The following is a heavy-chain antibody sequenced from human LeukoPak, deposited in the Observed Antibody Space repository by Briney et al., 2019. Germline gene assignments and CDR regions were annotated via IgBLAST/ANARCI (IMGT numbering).Heavy chain of an antibody. D-gene: IGHD3-3*01. CDR3: AKENDFVY. CDR1: GFTFSAYG. CDR2: ISYDGTNK. Sequence: PGRSLRLSCAASGFTFSAYGMHCVRQAPGKGLEWVAVISYDGTNKYYADSVKGRFTISRDNSKSTLYLQMNSLRAEDTAVYYCAKENDFVYWGQGTLVTVSS. V-gene: IGHV3-30*18. J-gene: IGHJ4*02.